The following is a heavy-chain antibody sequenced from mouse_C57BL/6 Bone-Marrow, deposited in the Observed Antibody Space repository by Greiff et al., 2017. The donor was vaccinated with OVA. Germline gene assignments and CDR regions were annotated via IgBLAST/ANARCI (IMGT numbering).Heavy chain of an antibody. V-gene: IGHV7-1*01. CDR2: SSNKANDYTT. CDR3: ARESYDGYYG. J-gene: IGHJ3*01. D-gene: IGHD2-3*01. Sequence: EVKLVESGGGLVQSGRSLRLSCATSGFTFSDFYMEWVSQAPGKGLEWIAASSNKANDYTTEYSASVKGRFIVSRDTSQSILYLQMNALRAEDTAIYYCARESYDGYYGGGQGTLVTVSA. CDR1: GFTFSDFY.